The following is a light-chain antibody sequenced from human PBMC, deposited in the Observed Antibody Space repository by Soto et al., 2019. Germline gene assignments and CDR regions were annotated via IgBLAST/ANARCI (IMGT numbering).Light chain of an antibody. CDR3: QQYGSSGT. Sequence: ETVMTQSPVSLSVSPGERATLSCRARQNVRKNLAWYQQKPGQAPRLLIYDASNRATGIPDRFSGSGSGTDFTLTISRLEPEDFAVYYCQQYGSSGTFGQGTKVDIK. J-gene: IGKJ1*01. V-gene: IGKV3-20*01. CDR1: QNVRKN. CDR2: DAS.